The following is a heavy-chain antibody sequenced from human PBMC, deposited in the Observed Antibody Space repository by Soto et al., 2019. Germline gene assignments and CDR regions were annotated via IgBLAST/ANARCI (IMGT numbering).Heavy chain of an antibody. CDR2: INPNSGGT. CDR1: GDTFTGKY. Sequence: APVKASSKDSGDTFTGKYMHSARHAPGQGLEWMGWINPNSGGTNYAQKFQGWVTMTRDTSISTAYMELSRPRSDDTAVYYCARGFYYYYYGMDVWGQGTTVTVSS. V-gene: IGHV1-2*04. J-gene: IGHJ6*02. CDR3: ARGFYYYYYGMDV.